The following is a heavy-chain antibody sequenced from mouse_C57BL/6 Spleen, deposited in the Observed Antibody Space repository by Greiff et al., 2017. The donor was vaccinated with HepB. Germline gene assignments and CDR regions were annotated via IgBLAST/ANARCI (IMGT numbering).Heavy chain of an antibody. CDR3: ARMRGEDYDPYYYAMDY. Sequence: QVQLQQPGAELVKPGASVKLSCKASGYTFTSYWMHWVKQRPGQGLEWIGMIHPNSGSTNYNEKFKSKATLTVDKSSSTAYMQLSSLTSEDSAVYYCARMRGEDYDPYYYAMDYWGQGTSVTVSS. CDR2: IHPNSGST. D-gene: IGHD2-4*01. V-gene: IGHV1-64*01. CDR1: GYTFTSYW. J-gene: IGHJ4*01.